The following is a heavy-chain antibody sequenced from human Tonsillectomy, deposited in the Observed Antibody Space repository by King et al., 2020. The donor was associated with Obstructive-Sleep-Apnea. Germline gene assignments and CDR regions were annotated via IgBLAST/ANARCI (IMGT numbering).Heavy chain of an antibody. V-gene: IGHV3-9*01. CDR2: ISWNSASI. CDR3: AKASAVVTGLGYFDL. J-gene: IGHJ2*01. Sequence: VQLVQSGGGLVQPGKSLRLSCAASGFQFDYYAMHWVRQAPGKGLEWVSGISWNSASIGYADSVKGRFTISRDNAKTSLYLQMNSLRPEDTALYYCAKASAVVTGLGYFDLWGRGTLVTVSS. D-gene: IGHD3-9*01. CDR1: GFQFDYYA.